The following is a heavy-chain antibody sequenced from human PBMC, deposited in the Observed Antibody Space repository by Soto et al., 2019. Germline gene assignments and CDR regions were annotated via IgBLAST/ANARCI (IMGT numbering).Heavy chain of an antibody. Sequence: GGSLRLSCATSGFTFSSYSMNWVRQAPGMGLEWVSSISISSRYIYYADSVRGRLTISRDNAKNSLYLQINSLRAEDTAVYYCARDRLVAATSAPPYCYYGMDVWGQGTTVTVSS. CDR2: ISISSRYI. V-gene: IGHV3-21*01. J-gene: IGHJ6*02. CDR1: GFTFSSYS. D-gene: IGHD2-15*01. CDR3: ARDRLVAATSAPPYCYYGMDV.